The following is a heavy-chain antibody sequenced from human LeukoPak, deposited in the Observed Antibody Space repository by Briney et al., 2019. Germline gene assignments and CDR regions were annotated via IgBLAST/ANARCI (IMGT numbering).Heavy chain of an antibody. V-gene: IGHV3-23*01. CDR3: AKHSGSYFIYYADS. D-gene: IGHD1-26*01. CDR1: GFTFSSYG. J-gene: IGHJ4*02. Sequence: GGSLRLSCAASGFTFSSYGMSWVRQAPGKGLEWVSTISGSGYNTYYADSVKGRFSISRDNSANTLYLHMNSLRAEDTALYYCAKHSGSYFIYYADSWGQGTLVTVSS. CDR2: ISGSGYNT.